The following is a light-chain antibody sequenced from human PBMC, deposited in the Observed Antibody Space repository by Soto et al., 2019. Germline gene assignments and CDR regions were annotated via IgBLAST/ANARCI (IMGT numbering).Light chain of an antibody. CDR3: QQRNVWPPIT. V-gene: IGKV3-11*01. Sequence: EFVLTQSPATLSVSPGERATLSCRASQSIHTSLAWYQQKPGQPPRLVVYDSTLRANGVPDRFGGSRSGTEFTLTINNLEPEDFAVYYCQQRNVWPPITFGQGTRLEIK. J-gene: IGKJ5*01. CDR2: DST. CDR1: QSIHTS.